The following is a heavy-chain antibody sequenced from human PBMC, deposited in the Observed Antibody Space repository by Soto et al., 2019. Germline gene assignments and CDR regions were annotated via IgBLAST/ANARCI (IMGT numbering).Heavy chain of an antibody. V-gene: IGHV1-18*01. D-gene: IGHD2-15*01. CDR1: GYTFTSYG. CDR3: ARGPIVVVVAATRNYFDY. J-gene: IGHJ4*02. Sequence: QVQLVQSGAEVKKPGASVKVSCKASGYTFTSYGISWVRQAPGQALEWMGWISAYNGNTNYAQKLQGRVTMTTDTSTSTAYMELRSLRSDDTAVYYCARGPIVVVVAATRNYFDYWGQGTLVTVSS. CDR2: ISAYNGNT.